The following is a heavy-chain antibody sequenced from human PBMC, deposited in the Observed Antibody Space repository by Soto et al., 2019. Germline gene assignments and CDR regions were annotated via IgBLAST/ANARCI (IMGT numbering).Heavy chain of an antibody. CDR3: ASAPNNYDFDY. J-gene: IGHJ4*02. Sequence: QVQLPESGPGLVKPSETLSLTCTVSGGSISSYYWSWLRQPPGKGLEWIGYIYYSGSTNYNPSLKSRVTMSVDTATNQFSLTLSSVTAADTAVYYCASAPNNYDFDYWGQGTLVTVSS. D-gene: IGHD3-22*01. V-gene: IGHV4-59*01. CDR2: IYYSGST. CDR1: GGSISSYY.